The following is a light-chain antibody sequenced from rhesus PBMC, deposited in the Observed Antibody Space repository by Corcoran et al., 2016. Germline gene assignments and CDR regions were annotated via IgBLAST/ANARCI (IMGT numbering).Light chain of an antibody. CDR3: QQYSSSPRT. CDR2: KAS. V-gene: IGKV1-22*01. CDR1: QGISNN. J-gene: IGKJ1*01. Sequence: DIQMTQSPSSLSASVGDTVTITCRASQGISNNLAWHQQKPGKAPKLLIYKASTLKSGVPTRCRGSGAGTDFTLTISSLQSEDFATYYCQQYSSSPRTFGQGTKVEIK.